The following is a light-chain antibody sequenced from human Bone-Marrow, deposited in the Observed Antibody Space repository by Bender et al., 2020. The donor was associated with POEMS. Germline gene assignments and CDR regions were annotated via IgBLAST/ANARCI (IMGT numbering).Light chain of an antibody. CDR1: AVPTKF. CDR2: EDN. Sequence: SYELTQPPSVSVSPGQTARITCSGDAVPTKFVDWYQQKSGQAPAVVIYEDNKRPSVITERFSGSSSGTMATLTISRAQGEDEGDYYCYSLDSSDSQGVFGGGTKLTVL. CDR3: YSLDSSDSQGV. V-gene: IGLV3-10*01. J-gene: IGLJ3*02.